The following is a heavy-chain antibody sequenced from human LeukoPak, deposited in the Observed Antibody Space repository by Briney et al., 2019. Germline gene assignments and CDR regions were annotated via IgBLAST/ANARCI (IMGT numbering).Heavy chain of an antibody. Sequence: PGGSLRLSCAASGFTFSSYSMNWVRQAPGKGLEWVSSISSSSSYIYYADSVKGRFTISRDNAKKSLYLQMNSLRAEDTAVYYCARVRYDSSGYYSLSDYWGQGTLVTVSS. CDR2: ISSSSSYI. CDR3: ARVRYDSSGYYSLSDY. D-gene: IGHD3-22*01. J-gene: IGHJ4*02. V-gene: IGHV3-21*01. CDR1: GFTFSSYS.